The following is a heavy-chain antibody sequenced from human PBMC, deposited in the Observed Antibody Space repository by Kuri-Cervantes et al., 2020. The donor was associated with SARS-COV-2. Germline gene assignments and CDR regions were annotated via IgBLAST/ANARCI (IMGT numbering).Heavy chain of an antibody. CDR1: GCSISSGDYF. J-gene: IGHJ4*01. CDR2: VYQSGNT. CDR3: ARTLSYYYETSVSSRLDYFAN. V-gene: IGHV4-38-2*01. D-gene: IGHD3-22*01. Sequence: SEILSLPFPVPGCSISSGDYFWASIRPPPGKGLEWVGNVYQSGNTYSNPSLKSRVTISVETSKNQFSLKLRSVTAADTVVYYCARTLSYYYETSVSSRLDYFANWGHGTLVTVSS.